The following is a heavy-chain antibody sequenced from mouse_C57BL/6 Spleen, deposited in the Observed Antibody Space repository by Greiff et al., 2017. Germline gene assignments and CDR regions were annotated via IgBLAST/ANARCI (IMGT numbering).Heavy chain of an antibody. CDR3: TREGLGTFDY. CDR2: ISRGGDYI. CDR1: GFTFSSYA. D-gene: IGHD4-1*01. Sequence: EVKLVESGEGLVKPGGSLKLSCAASGFTFSSYAMSWVRQTPEKRQEWVAYISRGGDYIYYADTVKGRFTISSDNARNTLYLQMSSLKSEDTAMYYCTREGLGTFDYWGQGTTLTVSS. V-gene: IGHV5-9-1*02. J-gene: IGHJ2*01.